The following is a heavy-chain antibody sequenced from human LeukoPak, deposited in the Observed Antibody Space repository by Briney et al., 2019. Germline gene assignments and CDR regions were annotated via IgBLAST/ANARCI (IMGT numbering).Heavy chain of an antibody. CDR1: RYSFSGYY. CDR3: ARDAPTVTTFDY. Sequence: GASVKVSCKASRYSFSGYYIHWVRQAPGQGLEWMGWINPVSGGTNYAQKFQGRVTMTRDTSISTSYMELSNLRSDDTAVYYCARDAPTVTTFDYWGQGTLVTVSS. V-gene: IGHV1-2*02. J-gene: IGHJ4*02. CDR2: INPVSGGT. D-gene: IGHD4-17*01.